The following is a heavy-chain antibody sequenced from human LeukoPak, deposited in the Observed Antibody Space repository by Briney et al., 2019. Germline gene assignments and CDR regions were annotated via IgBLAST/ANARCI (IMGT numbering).Heavy chain of an antibody. CDR3: AKDRVLLWFGESPRFYMDV. CDR2: IKEDGSET. J-gene: IGHJ6*03. V-gene: IGHV3-7*01. CDR1: GFCISGHW. D-gene: IGHD3-10*01. Sequence: GGSLRLSCEVSGFCISGHWMTWVRQAPGKGLEWVADIKEDGSETHYVDSVKGRFTISRDNAKNSLYLQMNSLRAEDTAVYYCAKDRVLLWFGESPRFYMDVWGKGTTVTISS.